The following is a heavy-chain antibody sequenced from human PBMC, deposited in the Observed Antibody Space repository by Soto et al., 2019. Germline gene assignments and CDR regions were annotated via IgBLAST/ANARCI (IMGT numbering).Heavy chain of an antibody. CDR3: ARGGYSTRYYFDY. D-gene: IGHD6-13*01. V-gene: IGHV1-69*13. CDR1: GGTFSSYA. Sequence: ASVKVSCKASGGTFSSYAISWVRQAPGQGLEWMGGIIPIFGTANYAQKFQGRVTITADESTSTAYMELSSLRSEDTAVYYCARGGYSTRYYFDYWGQGTLVTVSS. CDR2: IIPIFGTA. J-gene: IGHJ4*02.